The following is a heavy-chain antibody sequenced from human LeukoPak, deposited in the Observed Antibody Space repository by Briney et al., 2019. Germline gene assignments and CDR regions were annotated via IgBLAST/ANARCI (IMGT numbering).Heavy chain of an antibody. CDR3: AKSMNTAMVTSSGY. D-gene: IGHD5-18*01. CDR2: ISGSGGST. V-gene: IGHV3-23*01. Sequence: PGGSLRLSCAASGFTFSSYAMSWVRQAPGKGLEWVSAISGSGGSTYYADSVKGRFTISRDNSKNTLYLQMISLRAEDTAVYYCAKSMNTAMVTSSGYWGQGTLVTVSS. CDR1: GFTFSSYA. J-gene: IGHJ4*02.